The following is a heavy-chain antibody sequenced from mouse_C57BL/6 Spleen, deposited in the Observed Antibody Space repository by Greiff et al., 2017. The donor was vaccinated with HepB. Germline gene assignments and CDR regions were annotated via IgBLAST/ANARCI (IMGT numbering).Heavy chain of an antibody. CDR1: GYTFTEYT. D-gene: IGHD1-1*01. Sequence: QVQLKQSGAELVKPGASVKLSCKASGYTFTEYTIHWVKQRSGQGLEWIGWFYPGSGSIKYKEKFKDKATLTADKSSSTVYMELSRLTSEDSAVYFCARHEHYYGSSYIYAMDYWGQGTSVTVSS. V-gene: IGHV1-62-2*01. CDR3: ARHEHYYGSSYIYAMDY. J-gene: IGHJ4*01. CDR2: FYPGSGSI.